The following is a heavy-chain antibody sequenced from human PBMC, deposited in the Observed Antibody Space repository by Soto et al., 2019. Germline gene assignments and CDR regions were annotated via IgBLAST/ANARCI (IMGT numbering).Heavy chain of an antibody. CDR2: IKQDGSEK. CDR3: ARESEDLTSNFDY. Sequence: VGSLRLSCAASGFTFSSYWMSWVRQAPGKGLEWVANIKQDGSEKYYVDSVKGRFTISRDNAKNSLYLQMNSLRAEDTAVYYCARESEDLTSNFDYWGQGTLVTVSS. V-gene: IGHV3-7*01. J-gene: IGHJ4*02. CDR1: GFTFSSYW.